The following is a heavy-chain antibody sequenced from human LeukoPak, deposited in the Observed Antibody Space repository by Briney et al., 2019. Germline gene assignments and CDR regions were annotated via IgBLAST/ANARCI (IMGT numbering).Heavy chain of an antibody. Sequence: GGSLRLSCAASGFTFSSYWMSWVRQAPGKGLEWVANIKQDGSEKYYVDSVKGRFTISRDNAKNSLYLQMNSLRAEDTAVYYCARLDDFRSGEDYYNYGMDVWGQGTTVTVSS. CDR1: GFTFSSYW. V-gene: IGHV3-7*01. CDR2: IKQDGSEK. J-gene: IGHJ6*02. D-gene: IGHD3-3*01. CDR3: ARLDDFRSGEDYYNYGMDV.